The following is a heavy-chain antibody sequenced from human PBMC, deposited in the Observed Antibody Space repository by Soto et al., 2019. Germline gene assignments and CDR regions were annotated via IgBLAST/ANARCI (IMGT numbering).Heavy chain of an antibody. Sequence: GGSLRLSCAASGFPFDDYAMHWVRQAPGKGLEWVSGIHWNSGGMGYADSVKGRFTVSRDNAKNSLYLQMNSLRLEDTALYYCVKETGNYYDSSGYYFDYWGQGTLVTVSS. D-gene: IGHD3-22*01. CDR2: IHWNSGGM. CDR1: GFPFDDYA. V-gene: IGHV3-9*01. CDR3: VKETGNYYDSSGYYFDY. J-gene: IGHJ4*02.